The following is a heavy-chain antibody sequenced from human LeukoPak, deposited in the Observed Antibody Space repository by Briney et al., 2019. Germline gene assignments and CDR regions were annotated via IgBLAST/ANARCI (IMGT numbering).Heavy chain of an antibody. Sequence: SVKVSCKASGGTFSSYAISWVRQAPGQGLEWMGGIIPIFGTANYAQKFQGRVTITADESTRTAYMELSSLRSEDAAVYYCARDQGEYSGYDNGYYYGMDVWGQGTTVTVSS. J-gene: IGHJ6*02. V-gene: IGHV1-69*13. CDR2: IIPIFGTA. CDR1: GGTFSSYA. D-gene: IGHD5-12*01. CDR3: ARDQGEYSGYDNGYYYGMDV.